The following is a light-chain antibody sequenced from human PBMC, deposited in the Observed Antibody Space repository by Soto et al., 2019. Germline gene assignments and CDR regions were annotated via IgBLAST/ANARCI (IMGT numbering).Light chain of an antibody. V-gene: IGKV1-39*01. CDR1: QSISSY. J-gene: IGKJ5*01. Sequence: DIQMTQSPSSLSASVGDRVTITCRASQSISSYLNWYQQKPGKAPKLLIYAASSLQSGVQSRFSGSGSGTDFTLTISSLQPEDFATYYCQQSYSTPFTFGPGTRLEIK. CDR3: QQSYSTPFT. CDR2: AAS.